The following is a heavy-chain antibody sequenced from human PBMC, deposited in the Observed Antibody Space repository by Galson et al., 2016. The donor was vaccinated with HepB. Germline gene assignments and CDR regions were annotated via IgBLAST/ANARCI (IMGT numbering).Heavy chain of an antibody. CDR3: ARPAWESAVAFDY. J-gene: IGHJ4*02. CDR1: GFAFSDYG. V-gene: IGHV3-30*03. CDR2: ISPDGTKK. Sequence: LRLSCAASGFAFSDYGIHWVRQAPGKGLEWVASISPDGTKKYYADSVTGRFTMSRDSSKDTVYLQMTSLRTEDTATFYCARPAWESAVAFDYWGQGTLVTVSS. D-gene: IGHD3-16*01.